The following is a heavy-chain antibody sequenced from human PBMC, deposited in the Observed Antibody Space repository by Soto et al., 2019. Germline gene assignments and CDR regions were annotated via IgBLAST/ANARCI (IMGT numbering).Heavy chain of an antibody. J-gene: IGHJ6*02. Sequence: PWETLSLTCTVSGGSISSYYWSWIRQPPGKGLEWIGYIYYSGSTNYNPSLKSRVIISVDTSKNQFSLKLSSVTAADTAVYYCARAPVAAADSYGMDVWGQGTTVTVSS. CDR1: GGSISSYY. D-gene: IGHD6-13*01. CDR2: IYYSGST. V-gene: IGHV4-59*01. CDR3: ARAPVAAADSYGMDV.